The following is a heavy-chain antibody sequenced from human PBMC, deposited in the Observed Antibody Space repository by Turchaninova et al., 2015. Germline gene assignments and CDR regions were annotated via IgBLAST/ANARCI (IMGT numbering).Heavy chain of an antibody. D-gene: IGHD6-25*01. J-gene: IGHJ5*02. Sequence: QLHMQESGPGLVKPSEPLSLPCTVSGGSMTSRPYSRGWLRQPPGKGLECIGSIYYSATTHYNPSLKSRVTISSDRSKNQFSLKLTSVTAADTAVYYCGREPAAGSWGQGTLVTVSS. CDR3: GREPAAGS. V-gene: IGHV4-39*07. CDR1: GGSMTSRPYS. CDR2: IYYSATT.